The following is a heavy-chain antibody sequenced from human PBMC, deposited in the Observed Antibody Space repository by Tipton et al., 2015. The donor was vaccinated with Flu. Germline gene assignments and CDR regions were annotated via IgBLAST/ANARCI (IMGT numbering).Heavy chain of an antibody. V-gene: IGHV4-34*01. J-gene: IGHJ4*02. CDR2: INHSGST. Sequence: TLSLTCAVYGGSFSGYYWSWIRQPPGKGLEWIGEINHSGSTNYNPSLKSRVTISVDTSKTQLSLKLSSVTAADTAVYYCARDVAAIPAAIRDWGQGTLVTVSS. CDR1: GGSFSGYY. CDR3: ARDVAAIPAAIRD. D-gene: IGHD2-2*02.